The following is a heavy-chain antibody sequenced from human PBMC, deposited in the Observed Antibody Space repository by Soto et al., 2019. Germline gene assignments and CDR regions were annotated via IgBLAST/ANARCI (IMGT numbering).Heavy chain of an antibody. CDR3: AKDGDGAFDI. V-gene: IGHV3-30*18. Sequence: QVQLVESGGGVVQPGRSLRLSCAASGFTFSSYGMHWVRQAPGKGLEWVAVISYDGSNKYYAASVKGRFTISRDNSKNTLYLQMNSLRAEDTAVYYYAKDGDGAFDIWGQGTMVTVSS. J-gene: IGHJ3*02. CDR1: GFTFSSYG. CDR2: ISYDGSNK.